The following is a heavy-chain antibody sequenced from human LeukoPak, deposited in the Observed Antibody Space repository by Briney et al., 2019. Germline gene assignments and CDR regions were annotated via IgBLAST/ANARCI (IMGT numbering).Heavy chain of an antibody. J-gene: IGHJ1*01. CDR3: AKESRGSSPEF. V-gene: IGHV3-30-3*01. D-gene: IGHD1-26*01. CDR1: GFTFSNYA. CDR2: ISYDGSNK. Sequence: GRSLRLSCAASGFTFSNYAIHWVRQAPGKGLEWVAVISYDGSNKYYADSVHGRFTMSRDNSKSTLYLQMSSLRVEDTAVYYCAKESRGSSPEFWGQGTLVTVSS.